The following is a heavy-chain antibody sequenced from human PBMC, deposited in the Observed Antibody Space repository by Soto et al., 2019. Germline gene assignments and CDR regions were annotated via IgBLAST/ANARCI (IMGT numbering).Heavy chain of an antibody. CDR2: IWYYGSNK. CDR1: GFTFSSYG. J-gene: IGHJ3*02. D-gene: IGHD3-3*01. V-gene: IGHV3-33*01. CDR3: AREENSPLRFLQSGAFHI. Sequence: QVQLVESGGGVVQPGRSLRLSCAASGFTFSSYGMHWVRQAPGKGLEWVAVIWYYGSNKYYADSVKVRFTISRDNSKNTLYLQMNCLRAEDTAVYYCAREENSPLRFLQSGAFHISGQGTMVTVSS.